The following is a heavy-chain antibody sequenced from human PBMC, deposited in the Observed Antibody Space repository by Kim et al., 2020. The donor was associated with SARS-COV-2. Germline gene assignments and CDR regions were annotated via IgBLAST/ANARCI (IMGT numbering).Heavy chain of an antibody. CDR1: GGTFSSYA. Sequence: SVKVSCKASGGTFSSYAISWVRQAPGQGLEWMGGIIPIFGTANYAQKFQGRVTITADESTSTAYMELSSLRSEDTAVYYCARGAYYDSRQTYDAFDIWGQGTMVTVSS. J-gene: IGHJ3*02. V-gene: IGHV1-69*13. CDR3: ARGAYYDSRQTYDAFDI. D-gene: IGHD3-22*01. CDR2: IIPIFGTA.